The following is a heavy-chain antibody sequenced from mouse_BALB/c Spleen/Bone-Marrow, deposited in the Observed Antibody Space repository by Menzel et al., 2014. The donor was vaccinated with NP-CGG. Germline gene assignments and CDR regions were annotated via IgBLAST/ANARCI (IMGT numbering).Heavy chain of an antibody. CDR1: GFTFSDYY. CDR2: ISNGGGSST. CDR3: ASPGTY. D-gene: IGHD4-1*01. Sequence: EVKLVESGGGLVQPGGSLKLSCATSGFTFSDYYMYWVRQTPEKRLEWFAYISNGGGSSTYYPDTVKGRFTISRDSAKNTLYLQMSRLKSEDTAMYYCASPGTYWGQGTLVTVSA. J-gene: IGHJ3*01. V-gene: IGHV5-12*02.